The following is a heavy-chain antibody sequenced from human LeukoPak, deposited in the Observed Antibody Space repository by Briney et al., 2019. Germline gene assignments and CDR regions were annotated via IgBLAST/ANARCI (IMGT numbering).Heavy chain of an antibody. CDR3: TTRSSTLAAARCFDD. D-gene: IGHD6-6*01. V-gene: IGHV4-34*01. CDR1: GESFSAYF. J-gene: IGHJ4*03. CDR2: IDHRGSS. Sequence: SETLSLTCAVHGESFSAYFWSWIRHVPGKGLEWIGEIDHRGSSNYNPPLKSRATISVDTSKNHFSLSLTSVTAADTAVYYCTTRSSTLAAARCFDDWGQGTVVTVSS.